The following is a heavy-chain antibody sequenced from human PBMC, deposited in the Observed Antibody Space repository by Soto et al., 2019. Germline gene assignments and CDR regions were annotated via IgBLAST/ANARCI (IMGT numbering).Heavy chain of an antibody. CDR3: AKDPNILLVPGVWFDP. Sequence: GGSLRLSCAASGFTFSSHAMSWVRQAPGKGLEWVSTISGSGDSTYFADSVKGRFTISKDNSKNMLYLQMNSPRAEDTAVYYCAKDPNILLVPGVWFDPWGQGTLVTVSS. CDR2: ISGSGDST. J-gene: IGHJ5*02. V-gene: IGHV3-23*01. D-gene: IGHD2-2*01. CDR1: GFTFSSHA.